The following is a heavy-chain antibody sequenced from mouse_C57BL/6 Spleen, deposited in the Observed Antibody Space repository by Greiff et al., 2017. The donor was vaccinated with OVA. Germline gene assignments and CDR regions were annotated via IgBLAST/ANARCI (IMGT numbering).Heavy chain of an antibody. V-gene: IGHV1-55*01. Sequence: QVQLQQPGAELVKPGASVKMSCKASGYTFTSYWITWVKQRPGQGLEWIGDIYPGSGSTNYTEKFKSKATLTVDTSSSPSYMQLSILTSAYSAVYYCARMRNQLYYFDYWGQGTTLTVSS. CDR1: GYTFTSYW. D-gene: IGHD4-1*02. CDR3: ARMRNQLYYFDY. J-gene: IGHJ2*01. CDR2: IYPGSGST.